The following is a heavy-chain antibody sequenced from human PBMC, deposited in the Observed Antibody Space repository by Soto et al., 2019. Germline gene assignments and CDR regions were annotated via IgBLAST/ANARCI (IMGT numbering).Heavy chain of an antibody. V-gene: IGHV1-18*01. D-gene: IGHD2-2*01. CDR1: GYTFTNYG. Sequence: QVQLVQSGAEVKEPGASVKVSCKASGYTFTNYGISWVRQAPGQGLEWMGWIHTKNGNTKDARKFQGRVTMNTDTSTRTAYMELRSLRSDDTAVYYCAKEYCDSSRCYLPDYWGQGALVTVSS. CDR2: IHTKNGNT. J-gene: IGHJ4*02. CDR3: AKEYCDSSRCYLPDY.